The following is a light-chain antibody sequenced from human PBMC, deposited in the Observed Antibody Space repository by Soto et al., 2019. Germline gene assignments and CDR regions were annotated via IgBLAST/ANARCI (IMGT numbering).Light chain of an antibody. CDR1: QSVSSN. V-gene: IGKV3-15*01. CDR3: QQYNNWPWT. J-gene: IGKJ1*01. Sequence: EIVMTQSPATLSVSPGERATLSCRASQSVSSNLAWYQQKPGQAPRLLIYGASTRATGIPARFSGSGSGTEFTHPHRRLASEEFAVYYCQQYNNWPWTFGQRTKVEIK. CDR2: GAS.